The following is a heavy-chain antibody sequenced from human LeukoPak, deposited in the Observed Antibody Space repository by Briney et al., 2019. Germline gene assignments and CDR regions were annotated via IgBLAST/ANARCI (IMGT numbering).Heavy chain of an antibody. CDR2: IRYDGTNK. V-gene: IGHV3-30*02. J-gene: IGHJ4*02. D-gene: IGHD6-13*01. CDR1: GFTFSSHD. Sequence: PGGSLRLSCAASGFTFSSHDMHWVRQAPGKGLEWVAFIRYDGTNKYYADSVQGRFIISRDNSKNTLYLQMNSLRAEDTAVYYCAKVRATAGYFDYWGQGTLVTVSS. CDR3: AKVRATAGYFDY.